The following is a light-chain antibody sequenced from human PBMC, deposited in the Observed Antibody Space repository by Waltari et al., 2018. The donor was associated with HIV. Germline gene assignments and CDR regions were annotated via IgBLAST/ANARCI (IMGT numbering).Light chain of an antibody. CDR2: AAS. V-gene: IGKV1-39*01. Sequence: IQMTQSPSSLSASVGDRVTITCRASQSIASYVNWYQQKQGRAPKLLIFAASNLESGVPSRFSGSGSGTDFTLTISSLQPEDFASYYCQQTYNTRGYTFG. CDR3: QQTYNTRGYT. J-gene: IGKJ2*01. CDR1: QSIASY.